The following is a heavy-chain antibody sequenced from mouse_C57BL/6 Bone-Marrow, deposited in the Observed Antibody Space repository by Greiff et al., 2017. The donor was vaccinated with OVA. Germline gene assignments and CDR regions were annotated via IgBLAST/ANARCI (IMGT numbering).Heavy chain of an antibody. J-gene: IGHJ2*01. CDR3: ARHEDSYYASYFDY. D-gene: IGHD2-12*01. CDR2: IYPGDGDT. Sequence: QVQLKQSGPELVKPGASVKISCKASGYAFSSSWMNWVKQRPGTGLEWIGRIYPGDGDTNYNGKFKGKATLTADKSSSTAYMQLSSLTSEDSAVYFCARHEDSYYASYFDYWGQGTTLTVSS. CDR1: GYAFSSSW. V-gene: IGHV1-82*01.